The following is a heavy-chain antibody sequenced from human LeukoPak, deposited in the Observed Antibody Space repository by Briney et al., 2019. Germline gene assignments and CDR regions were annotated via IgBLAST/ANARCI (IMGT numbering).Heavy chain of an antibody. D-gene: IGHD6-19*01. V-gene: IGHV3-30*04. CDR3: AKDSRSSGWYQQDV. CDR1: GFTFSSYV. Sequence: GRSLRLSRAASGFTFSSYVMHWVRQAPGKGLEWVALISYDGSNKYYADSVKGRFTISRDNSKNTLYLQMNSLRAEDTAMYYCAKDSRSSGWYQQDVWGQGTTVTVSS. CDR2: ISYDGSNK. J-gene: IGHJ6*02.